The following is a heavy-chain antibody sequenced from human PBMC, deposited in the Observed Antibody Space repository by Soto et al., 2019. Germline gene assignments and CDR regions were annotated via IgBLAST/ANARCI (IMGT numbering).Heavy chain of an antibody. CDR1: GFTFDDYA. J-gene: IGHJ6*03. V-gene: IGHV3-9*01. Sequence: GGSLRLSCAASGFTFDDYAMHWVRQAPGKGLGWVSGISWNSGSIGYADSVKGRFTISRDNAKNSLYLQMNSLRAEDTALYYCGGSSYYYYYYMDVWGKGTTVTVSS. CDR3: GGSSYYYYYYMDV. CDR2: ISWNSGSI.